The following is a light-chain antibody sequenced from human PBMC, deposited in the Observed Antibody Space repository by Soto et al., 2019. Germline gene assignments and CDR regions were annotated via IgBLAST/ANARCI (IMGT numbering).Light chain of an antibody. J-gene: IGKJ5*01. V-gene: IGKV3-15*01. CDR1: QSVSSN. CDR2: GAS. CDR3: QQYNNWPPGT. Sequence: EIVMTQSPATLSVSPGERATLSCRASQSVSSNLAWYQQKPGQAPRLLIYGASTRATGIPARFSGSGSGTEFTLTISSLQSEDFAVYYCQQYNNWPPGTFGQGTRLEN.